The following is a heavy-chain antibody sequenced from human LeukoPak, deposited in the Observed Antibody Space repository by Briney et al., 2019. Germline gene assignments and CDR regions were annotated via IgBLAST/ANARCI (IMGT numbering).Heavy chain of an antibody. Sequence: GGSLRLSGAASGFTVSDNNMIWVRQAPGKGLEWVSTLHRDDSVRYADSVNGRFTISRDDSKNTLSLQMSSLRDEDTAVYYCVRVHGGGYWGQGTLVTVSS. D-gene: IGHD3-16*01. V-gene: IGHV3-53*01. J-gene: IGHJ4*02. CDR3: VRVHGGGY. CDR1: GFTVSDNN. CDR2: LHRDDSV.